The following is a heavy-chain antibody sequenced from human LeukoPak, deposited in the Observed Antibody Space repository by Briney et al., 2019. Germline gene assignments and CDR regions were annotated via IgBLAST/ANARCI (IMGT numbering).Heavy chain of an antibody. CDR1: GFTFSSYG. J-gene: IGHJ6*02. CDR2: IWYDGSNK. Sequence: GGSLRLSCAASGFTFSSYGMHWVRQAPGKGLEWVAVIWYDGSNKYYADSVKGRFTISRDNSKNTLYLQMNSLRAEDTAVYYCARDIPHYYYGMDVWGQGTTATVSS. CDR3: ARDIPHYYYGMDV. V-gene: IGHV3-33*01.